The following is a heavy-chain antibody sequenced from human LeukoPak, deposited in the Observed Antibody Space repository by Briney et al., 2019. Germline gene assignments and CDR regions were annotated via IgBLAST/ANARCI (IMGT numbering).Heavy chain of an antibody. CDR3: AKESVAGN. J-gene: IGHJ4*02. Sequence: GGSLRLSCAASGFTFSGSAMHWVRQASGKGVEWVSRIRSKANSYPTAYAASVKGRFTISRDDSKNTAYLQMNSLRAEDTAVYYCAKESVAGNWGQGTLVTVSS. V-gene: IGHV3-73*01. CDR2: IRSKANSYPT. D-gene: IGHD6-19*01. CDR1: GFTFSGSA.